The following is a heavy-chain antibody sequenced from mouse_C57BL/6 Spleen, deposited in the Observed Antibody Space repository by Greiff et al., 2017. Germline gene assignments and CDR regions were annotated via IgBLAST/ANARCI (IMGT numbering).Heavy chain of an antibody. D-gene: IGHD1-1*01. J-gene: IGHJ4*01. CDR2: IWRGGST. Sequence: QVQLKESGPGLVQPSQSLSITCTVSGFSLTSYGVHWVRQSPGKGLEWLGVIWRGGSTDYNAAFMSRLSITKDNTKSQVFFKMNSLQADDTAIYYWAKNGGDYYGSSYAMDYWGQGTSVTVSS. V-gene: IGHV2-5*01. CDR3: AKNGGDYYGSSYAMDY. CDR1: GFSLTSYG.